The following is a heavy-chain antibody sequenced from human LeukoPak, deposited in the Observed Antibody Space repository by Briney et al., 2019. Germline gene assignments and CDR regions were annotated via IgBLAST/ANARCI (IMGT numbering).Heavy chain of an antibody. J-gene: IGHJ6*02. D-gene: IGHD3-22*01. CDR3: ARDLTYYYDSRKTYYYYGMDV. CDR1: GFTFINYW. V-gene: IGHV3-74*01. Sequence: GGSLRLSCAASGFTFINYWMHWVRQAPGKGLVWVSHINSDGSSTNYADSVKGRFTISRDNAKNMMYLQMNSLRAEDTAVYCCARDLTYYYDSRKTYYYYGMDVWGQGTTVTVSS. CDR2: INSDGSST.